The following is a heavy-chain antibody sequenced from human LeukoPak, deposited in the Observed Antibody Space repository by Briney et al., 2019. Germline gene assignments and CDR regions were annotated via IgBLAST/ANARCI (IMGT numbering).Heavy chain of an antibody. J-gene: IGHJ4*02. CDR1: GGSFSGYY. V-gene: IGHV4-34*01. CDR2: INHSGST. D-gene: IGHD5-18*01. CDR3: KAMGLSFDY. Sequence: PSETLSLTCAVYGGSFSGYYWSWIRQPPGKRLEWIGEINHSGSTNYNPSLKSRVTISVDTSKNQFSLKLSSVTAADTAVYYCKAMGLSFDYWGQGTLVTVSS.